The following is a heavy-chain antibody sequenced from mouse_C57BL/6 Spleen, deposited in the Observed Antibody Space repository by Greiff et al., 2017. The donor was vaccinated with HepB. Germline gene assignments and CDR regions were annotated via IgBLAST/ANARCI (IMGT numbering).Heavy chain of an antibody. D-gene: IGHD1-1*01. V-gene: IGHV1-55*01. J-gene: IGHJ1*03. CDR1: GYTFTSYW. Sequence: VQLKQPGAELVKPGASVKMSCKASGYTFTSYWITWVKQRPGQGLEWIGDIYPGSGSTNYNEKFKSKATLTVDTSSSTAYMQLSSLTSEDSAVYYCARSLITTVVAKNFDVWGTGTTVTVSS. CDR2: IYPGSGST. CDR3: ARSLITTVVAKNFDV.